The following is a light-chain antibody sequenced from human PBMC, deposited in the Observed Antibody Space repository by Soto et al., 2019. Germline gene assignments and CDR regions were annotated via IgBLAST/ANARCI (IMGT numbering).Light chain of an antibody. CDR3: SSYAGSSNV. J-gene: IGLJ1*01. CDR2: DVT. CDR1: SSDVGGYNY. V-gene: IGLV2-8*01. Sequence: QSALTQPPSASGSPGQSVTISCTGTSSDVGGYNYVSWHQQHPGKAPKLIIYDVTKRPSGVPDRFSGSKSGYTASLTVSGLQAEDEADYYCSSYAGSSNVFGTGTKLTVL.